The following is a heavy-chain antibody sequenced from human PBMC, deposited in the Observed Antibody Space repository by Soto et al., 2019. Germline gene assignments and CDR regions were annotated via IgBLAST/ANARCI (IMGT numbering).Heavy chain of an antibody. CDR1: GDSFSNYY. CDR2: IYPTGST. Sequence: SETLSLTCTVCGDSFSNYYCNWVRKSAGKGLEWIGRIYPTGSTTYNPSLKSRLTMSVDTSKNQFSLRLTSMTAADTAVYYCATGRSEVVPGAMDTWGQGTLVTVSS. CDR3: ATGRSEVVPGAMDT. J-gene: IGHJ5*02. V-gene: IGHV4-4*07. D-gene: IGHD2-2*01.